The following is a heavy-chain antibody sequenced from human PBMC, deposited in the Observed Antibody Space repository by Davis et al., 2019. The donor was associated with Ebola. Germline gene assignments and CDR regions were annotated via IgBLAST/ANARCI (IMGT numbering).Heavy chain of an antibody. CDR2: VSHSERER. CDR3: VRAVFHEVLDY. J-gene: IGHJ4*02. Sequence: SLKIPFAASGFTFRNYAMHWVRQAPGKGLEWVAVVSHSERERFYADSVKGRFTISRDNSENTLYLQMSSLTVDDTAVYYCVRAVFHEVLDYWGQGTLVTVSS. D-gene: IGHD3-3*01. CDR1: GFTFRNYA. V-gene: IGHV3-30*04.